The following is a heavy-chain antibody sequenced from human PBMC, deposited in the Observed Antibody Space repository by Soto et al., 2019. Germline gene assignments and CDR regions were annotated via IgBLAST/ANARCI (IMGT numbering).Heavy chain of an antibody. V-gene: IGHV4-30-2*01. D-gene: IGHD3-10*01. CDR3: ARGRITMVFDY. Sequence: LSPTCAVSGGSISSGGYSWSWIRQPPGKGLEWIGYIYHSGSTYYNPSLKSRVTISVDRSKNQFSLKLSSVTAADTAVYYCARGRITMVFDYWGQGTLVTVSS. CDR2: IYHSGST. J-gene: IGHJ4*02. CDR1: GGSISSGGYS.